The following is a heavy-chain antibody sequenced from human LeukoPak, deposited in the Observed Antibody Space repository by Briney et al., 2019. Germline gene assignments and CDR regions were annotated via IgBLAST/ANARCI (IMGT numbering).Heavy chain of an antibody. V-gene: IGHV3-13*01. J-gene: IGHJ5*02. Sequence: GESLRLSCAASGFTLSTYDMHWVRQATGKGLEWVSGIDIPGNTYYPDSVKGRFTMSRESAKNSLYLQMNSLRAGDTAVYYCARAVAGTHWFDPWGQGTLVTVSS. CDR1: GFTLSTYD. CDR3: ARAVAGTHWFDP. CDR2: IDIPGNT. D-gene: IGHD6-19*01.